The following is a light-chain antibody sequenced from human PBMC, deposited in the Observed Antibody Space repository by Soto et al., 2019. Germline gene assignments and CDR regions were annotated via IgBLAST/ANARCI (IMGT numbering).Light chain of an antibody. Sequence: ETVMTQSPATLSVSPGERATLSCRASQSVGSNLAWYQQKPGQAPRLLIYGASTRATGSPARFSGSGSGTEFTLTITSLQSEDFAVYYCQQYNNWPPWTFGQGTKVDIK. J-gene: IGKJ1*01. CDR3: QQYNNWPPWT. CDR1: QSVGSN. V-gene: IGKV3-15*01. CDR2: GAS.